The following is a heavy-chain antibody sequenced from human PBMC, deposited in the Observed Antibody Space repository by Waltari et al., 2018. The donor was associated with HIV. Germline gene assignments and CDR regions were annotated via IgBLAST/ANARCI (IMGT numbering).Heavy chain of an antibody. V-gene: IGHV4-61*02. CDR1: GGSIHSGSYY. J-gene: IGHJ5*02. CDR2: VYTGGSA. D-gene: IGHD2-8*01. CDR3: ARVGGRCSNGVCYGWFDP. Sequence: QVQLQESGPGLVKPSQTLSLTCTVSGGSIHSGSYYWRWIRQPAGKGLEWIGRVYTGGSAYYNPFLKSRVTISVDTSKNQFSLRLSSVTAADTAVYYCARVGGRCSNGVCYGWFDPWGQGTLVTVSS.